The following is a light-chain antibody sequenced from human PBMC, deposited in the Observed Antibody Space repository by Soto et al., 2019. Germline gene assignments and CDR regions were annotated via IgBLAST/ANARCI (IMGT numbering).Light chain of an antibody. J-gene: IGLJ2*01. V-gene: IGLV1-40*01. CDR1: SSNIGAGYD. CDR2: NNS. CDR3: QSYDSSVV. Sequence: QSVLTQPPSVSGAPGQRVTISCTGSSSNIGAGYDVHWYQQLPGTAPKLLIYNNSNRPSGVPDRFSGSKSGTSASLAITGLQAEDEADYYCQSYDSSVVFGGGTKVTVL.